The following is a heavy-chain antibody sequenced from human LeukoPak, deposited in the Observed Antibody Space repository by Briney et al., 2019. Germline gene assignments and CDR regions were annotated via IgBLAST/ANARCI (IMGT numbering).Heavy chain of an antibody. CDR2: IYYSGST. CDR3: ARGGYDPTYYMDV. J-gene: IGHJ6*03. Sequence: PSETLSLTCTVSGGSISSYYWSWIRQSPGKGLEWIGYIYYSGSTNYNPSLKSRVTISVDTSKNQFSPKLSSVTAADTAVYYCARGGYDPTYYMDVWGKGTTVTVSS. D-gene: IGHD3-3*01. V-gene: IGHV4-59*01. CDR1: GGSISSYY.